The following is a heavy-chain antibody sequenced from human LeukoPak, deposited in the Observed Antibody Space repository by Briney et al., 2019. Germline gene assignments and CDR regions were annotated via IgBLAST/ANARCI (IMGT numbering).Heavy chain of an antibody. D-gene: IGHD2-15*01. J-gene: IGHJ4*02. CDR3: ARGDSFSGDH. V-gene: IGHV3-7*04. CDR2: IHPEGNEK. Sequence: GGSLRLSXAVSGFTFSNFWMSWVHQAPGRGLEWVANIHPEGNEKYHVESVKGRFAISRDNARNSLFLQMNGLRVEDTAIYYCARGDSFSGDHWGQGTLVTVSS. CDR1: GFTFSNFW.